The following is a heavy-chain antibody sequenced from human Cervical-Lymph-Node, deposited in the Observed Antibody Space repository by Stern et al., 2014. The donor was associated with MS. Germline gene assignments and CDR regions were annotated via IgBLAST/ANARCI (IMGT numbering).Heavy chain of an antibody. Sequence: QVQLVQSGAEVKKPGSSVKVSCKASGGTFSSYAISWVRQAPGQGLEWMGGIIPIFGTANYAQKFQGRVTITAAESASTAYMELSSLRSEDTAVYYCARARGYSSGWYYYYYGMDVWGQGTTVTVSS. CDR2: IIPIFGTA. CDR3: ARARGYSSGWYYYYYGMDV. CDR1: GGTFSSYA. J-gene: IGHJ6*02. V-gene: IGHV1-69*01. D-gene: IGHD6-19*01.